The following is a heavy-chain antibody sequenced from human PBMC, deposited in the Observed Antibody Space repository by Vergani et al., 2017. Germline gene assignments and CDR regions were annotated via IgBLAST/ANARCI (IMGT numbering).Heavy chain of an antibody. V-gene: IGHV3-11*04. D-gene: IGHD3-22*01. J-gene: IGHJ6*02. CDR3: ARVRTDSSCYYTPYYYYYGMDV. CDR1: GFTFSDYY. Sequence: QVQLVESGGGLVKPGGSLRLSCAASGFTFSDYYMSWIRQAPGKGLEWVSYISRSSSTIYYADSVKGRFTISRDNAKNSLYLQMNSLRAEDTAVYYCARVRTDSSCYYTPYYYYYGMDVWGQGTTVTVSS. CDR2: ISRSSSTI.